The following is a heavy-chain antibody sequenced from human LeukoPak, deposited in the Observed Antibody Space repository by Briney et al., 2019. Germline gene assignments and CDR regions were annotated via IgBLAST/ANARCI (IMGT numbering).Heavy chain of an antibody. CDR2: IIPIFGTA. J-gene: IGHJ3*02. CDR3: ARALFSGGRDFWSGYYTYALDI. Sequence: SVKVSCKASGGTFSSYAISWVRQAPGQGLEWMGGIIPIFGTANYAQKFQGRVTITTDESTSAAYMELSSLRSEDTAVYYCARALFSGGRDFWSGYYTYALDIWGQGTMVTVSS. D-gene: IGHD3-3*01. CDR1: GGTFSSYA. V-gene: IGHV1-69*05.